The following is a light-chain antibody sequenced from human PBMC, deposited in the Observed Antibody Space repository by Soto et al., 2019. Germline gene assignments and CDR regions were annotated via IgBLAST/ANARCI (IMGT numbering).Light chain of an antibody. CDR1: QSISSY. CDR2: AAS. Sequence: DIQMTQSPSSLSASVGDRVTITCRASQSISSYLNWYQQKPGKAPKLLIYAASSLHTGVPSRFSGSGSGTDFTLTISLLQPEDFATYYCQQSYSTPSTFGQGTKVEIK. V-gene: IGKV1-39*01. CDR3: QQSYSTPST. J-gene: IGKJ2*01.